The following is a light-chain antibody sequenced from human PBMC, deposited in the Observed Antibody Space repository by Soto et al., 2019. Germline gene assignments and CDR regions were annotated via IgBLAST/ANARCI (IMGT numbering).Light chain of an antibody. V-gene: IGKV1-27*01. CDR2: DAS. Sequence: DIQMTQSPSSLSASEGDRVSITCRASQGISNFLAWYQQKPGKVPKLLIYDASTLQSGVPSRFSGSGSGTDFTLTISSLQPEDVATYYCQKYNSAPWTFGPGTKVEIK. J-gene: IGKJ1*01. CDR3: QKYNSAPWT. CDR1: QGISNF.